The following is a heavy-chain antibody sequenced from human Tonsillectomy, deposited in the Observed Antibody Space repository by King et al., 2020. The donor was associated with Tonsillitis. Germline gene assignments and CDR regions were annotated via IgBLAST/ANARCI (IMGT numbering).Heavy chain of an antibody. CDR3: AREDPDYGDYGA. CDR1: GFTFSSYS. J-gene: IGHJ5*02. CDR2: ISSSSSTI. D-gene: IGHD4-17*01. V-gene: IGHV3-48*02. Sequence: VQLVESGGGLVQPGGSLRLSCAASGFTFSSYSMNWVRQAPGKGLEWVSYISSSSSTIYYADSVKGRFTISRDNDKNSLYLQMNSLRDEDTAVYYCAREDPDYGDYGAWGQGTLVTVSS.